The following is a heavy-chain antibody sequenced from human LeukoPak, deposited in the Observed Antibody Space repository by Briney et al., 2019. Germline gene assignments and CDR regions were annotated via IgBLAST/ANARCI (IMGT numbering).Heavy chain of an antibody. CDR2: MNPNNGDT. Sequence: ASVMVSCKASGYDFSRYDINWVRLAPGQGLEWMGWMNPNNGDTDYAQNFQGRVTMTRDTSMSTAYMELRGLRSDDTAVYYCARGVGGYWGFFDYWGQGTLVTVSS. D-gene: IGHD2-21*01. V-gene: IGHV1-8*01. CDR1: GYDFSRYD. J-gene: IGHJ4*02. CDR3: ARGVGGYWGFFDY.